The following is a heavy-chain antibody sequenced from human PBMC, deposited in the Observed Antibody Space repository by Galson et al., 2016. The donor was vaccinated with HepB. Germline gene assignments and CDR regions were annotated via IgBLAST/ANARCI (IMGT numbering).Heavy chain of an antibody. CDR2: IKEDGSNK. Sequence: SLRLSCAASGFTFSGFWMNWVRQAPGKGLEWVAIIKEDGSNKHYVDSVKGRFTISRDNSKNTLFLQMNSLRPEDTTVYYCARERTGTAYCSSISCPKYFDSWGQGTLVTASS. J-gene: IGHJ4*02. CDR3: ARERTGTAYCSSISCPKYFDS. V-gene: IGHV3-7*01. D-gene: IGHD2-2*01. CDR1: GFTFSGFW.